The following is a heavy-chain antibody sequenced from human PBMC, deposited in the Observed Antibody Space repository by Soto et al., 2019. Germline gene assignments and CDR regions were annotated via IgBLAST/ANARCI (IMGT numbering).Heavy chain of an antibody. V-gene: IGHV1-18*01. CDR2: ISPYNGKT. CDR3: ARDIYGGNCCDAFDI. CDR1: GYTFTNYG. J-gene: IGHJ3*02. Sequence: QAQLAKSGAEVKKPGASVNISCKASGYTFTNYGFIWVRQAPGHGLEWVGWISPYNGKTEYAQKFQGRVTMTRDKPTSTAYMELRSLRSDDTAVYYCARDIYGGNCCDAFDIWGQGTMVTVSS. D-gene: IGHD2-15*01.